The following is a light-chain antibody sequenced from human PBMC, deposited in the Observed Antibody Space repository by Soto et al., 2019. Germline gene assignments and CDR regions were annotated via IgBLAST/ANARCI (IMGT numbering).Light chain of an antibody. CDR2: GAS. CDR1: QSVSNNY. CDR3: QQYGSSGT. V-gene: IGKV3-20*01. Sequence: EIGFSQSPGTVSLSPGERATLSCRASQSVSNNYLAWYQQKPGQAPRLLIYGASNRATGIPDRFSGSGSGTDFTLTISRLEPEDFAVYYCQQYGSSGTFGQGTKVDI. J-gene: IGKJ1*01.